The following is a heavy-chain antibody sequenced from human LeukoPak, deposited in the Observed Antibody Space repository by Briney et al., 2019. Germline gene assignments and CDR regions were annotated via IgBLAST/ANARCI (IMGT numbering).Heavy chain of an antibody. Sequence: ASVKVSCKASGYSFTTYDINWVRQATGQGLEWMGWMNLKSGYTGYAQKFQGRVTITRDTSTSTVYMELSSLRSEDAAVYYCARVAGSIDYWGQGTLVTVSS. J-gene: IGHJ4*02. CDR2: MNLKSGYT. CDR3: ARVAGSIDY. CDR1: GYSFTTYD. V-gene: IGHV1-8*03. D-gene: IGHD1-26*01.